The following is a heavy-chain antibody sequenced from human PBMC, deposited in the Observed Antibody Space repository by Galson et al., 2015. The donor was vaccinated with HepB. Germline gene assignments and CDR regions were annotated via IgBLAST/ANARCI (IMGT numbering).Heavy chain of an antibody. CDR1: GFTFSSYG. CDR2: ISYDGSNK. J-gene: IGHJ6*02. D-gene: IGHD3-22*01. V-gene: IGHV3-30*18. CDR3: AKDLLYYDSSGYFQPYYYYYGMDV. Sequence: SLRLSCAASGFTFSSYGMHWVRQAPGKGLEWVAVISYDGSNKYYADSVKGRFTISRDNSKNTLYLQMNSLRAEDTAVYYCAKDLLYYDSSGYFQPYYYYYGMDVWGQGTTVTVSS.